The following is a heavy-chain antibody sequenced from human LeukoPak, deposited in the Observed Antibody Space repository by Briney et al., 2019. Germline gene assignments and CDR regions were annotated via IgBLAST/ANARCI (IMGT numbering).Heavy chain of an antibody. V-gene: IGHV3-23*01. J-gene: IGHJ4*02. D-gene: IGHD2-15*01. CDR1: GFTFSSYA. CDR3: ARAGKAAAFDY. Sequence: GGSLRLSCAASGFTFSSYAMSWVRQAPGKGQEWVSAISGSGGRANFADSVEGRFTFSRDNSKNTLWLQMNSLKAEDTAVYYCARAGKAAAFDYWGQGTLVTVSS. CDR2: ISGSGGRA.